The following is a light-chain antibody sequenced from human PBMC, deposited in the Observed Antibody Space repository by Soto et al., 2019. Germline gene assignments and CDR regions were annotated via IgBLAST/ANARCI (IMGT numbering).Light chain of an antibody. CDR1: QRLSSN. CDR2: GVS. V-gene: IGKV3-15*01. J-gene: IGKJ4*01. CDR3: QQYKNWLALT. Sequence: EIVMTQSPATLSVSPGERATLSCRASQRLSSNLAWYQQKPGQAPRLLTYGVSTRATGIPARFSGSGSGTEFTLTISSLQSEDSAVYYCQQYKNWLALTGGGGTKVEIK.